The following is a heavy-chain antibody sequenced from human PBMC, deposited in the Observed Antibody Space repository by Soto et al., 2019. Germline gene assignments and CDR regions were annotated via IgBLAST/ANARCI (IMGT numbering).Heavy chain of an antibody. CDR2: IYYSGST. D-gene: IGHD3-22*01. CDR1: GGSISSYY. V-gene: IGHV4-59*01. J-gene: IGHJ4*02. Sequence: SETLSLTCTVSGGSISSYYWSWIRQPPGKGLEWIGNIYYSGSTNYKPSLKSRVTISVDTSKNQFSLKLTSVTAADTAVYYCASSAPDYYYDSSGFENWGQGALVTVYS. CDR3: ASSAPDYYYDSSGFEN.